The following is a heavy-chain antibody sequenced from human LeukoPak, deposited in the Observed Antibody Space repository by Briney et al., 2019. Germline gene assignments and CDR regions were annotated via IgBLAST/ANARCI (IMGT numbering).Heavy chain of an antibody. V-gene: IGHV3-21*04. CDR2: ISSSSSYI. Sequence: PGGSLRLSCAASGFTFSSYSMNWVRQAPGKGLEWVSSISSSSSYIYYADSVKGRFTISRDNAKNSLYLQMNSLRAEDTAVYYCAKDRAYGDYLWYFDLWGRGTPVTVSS. CDR3: AKDRAYGDYLWYFDL. CDR1: GFTFSSYS. D-gene: IGHD4-17*01. J-gene: IGHJ2*01.